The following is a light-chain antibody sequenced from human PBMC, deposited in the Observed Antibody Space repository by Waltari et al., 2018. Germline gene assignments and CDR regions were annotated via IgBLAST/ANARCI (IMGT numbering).Light chain of an antibody. J-gene: IGLJ2*01. V-gene: IGLV2-11*01. CDR1: SSDLGASKY. CDR2: DVT. CDR3: CSYAGSYTVL. Sequence: QSALTQPRSVSGSPGQSVTISCTGTSSDLGASKYASWYQQYPGKAPKLMIYDVTKRPSGVPDRFSGSKSGNAASLSISGLQAEDEADYYCCSYAGSYTVLFGGGTKLTVL.